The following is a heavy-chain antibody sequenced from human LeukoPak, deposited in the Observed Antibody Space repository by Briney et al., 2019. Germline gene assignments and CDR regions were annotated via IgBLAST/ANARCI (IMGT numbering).Heavy chain of an antibody. J-gene: IGHJ4*02. CDR3: ARGSGDYEGFYYFDY. D-gene: IGHD4-17*01. CDR2: INTDTGNP. V-gene: IGHV7-4-1*02. Sequence: GASVKVSCKASGGTFSSYAISWVRQAPGQGLEWMGWINTDTGNPTYAQGFTGRFVFSLDTSVSTAYLQISSLKAEDTAVYYCARGSGDYEGFYYFDYWGQGTLVTVSS. CDR1: GGTFSSYA.